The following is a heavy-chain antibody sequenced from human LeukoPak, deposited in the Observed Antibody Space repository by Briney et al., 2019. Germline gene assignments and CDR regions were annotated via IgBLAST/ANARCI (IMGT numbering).Heavy chain of an antibody. CDR1: GGSFSGFH. D-gene: IGHD2-15*01. V-gene: IGHV4-34*01. CDR3: ARDGCGGSCFHYYYYYMDV. Sequence: PSETLSLTCAVYGGSFSGFHWNWIRQPPGKGLEWIGTIYYGGSTYYNPSLKSRVTISVHTSKNQFSLRLSSVTAADTAVYYCARDGCGGSCFHYYYYYMDVWGKGTTVTISS. J-gene: IGHJ6*03. CDR2: IYYGGST.